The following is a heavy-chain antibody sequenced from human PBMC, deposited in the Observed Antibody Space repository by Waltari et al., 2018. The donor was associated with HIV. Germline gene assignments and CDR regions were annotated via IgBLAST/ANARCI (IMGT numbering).Heavy chain of an antibody. D-gene: IGHD6-13*01. Sequence: EVQLVESGGGLVKPGGSLRLSCAASGFTFSSYSMNWVRQAPGKGLEWVASSSSSSYIYYADSVKGRFTISRDNAKNSLYLQMNSLRAEDTAVYYCAGSSSWFDYWGQGTLVTVSS. CDR3: AGSSSWFDY. J-gene: IGHJ4*02. CDR2: SSSSSYI. V-gene: IGHV3-21*01. CDR1: GFTFSSYS.